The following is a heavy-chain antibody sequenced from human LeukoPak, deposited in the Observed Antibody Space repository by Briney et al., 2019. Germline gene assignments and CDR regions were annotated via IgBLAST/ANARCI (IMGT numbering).Heavy chain of an antibody. V-gene: IGHV3-66*01. CDR1: GFDASSNY. Sequence: GGSLRLSCAASGFDASSNYMSWVRQAPGQGLEWVSVIYTGGSTYYADSVKGRFTISRDNSKNMLFLQMNSLRAEDTAVYYCAGAPLTGYYNPLNYWGQGTLVTVSS. D-gene: IGHD3-9*01. J-gene: IGHJ4*02. CDR2: IYTGGST. CDR3: AGAPLTGYYNPLNY.